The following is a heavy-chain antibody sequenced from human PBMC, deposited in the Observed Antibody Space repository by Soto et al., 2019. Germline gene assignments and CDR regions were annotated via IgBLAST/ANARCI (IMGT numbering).Heavy chain of an antibody. D-gene: IGHD5-12*01. CDR2: INGGGSSI. CDR1: GFTFSSYW. CDR3: ARGLSGYYGFDY. J-gene: IGHJ4*02. V-gene: IGHV3-74*01. Sequence: SGGSLSLSCSASGFTFSSYWLHWVRQAPGKGLVWVSRINGGGSSIDYADSVKGRFTISRDNAKNTLYLQMNSLRAEDTAVYYCARGLSGYYGFDYWGQGTLVTVSS.